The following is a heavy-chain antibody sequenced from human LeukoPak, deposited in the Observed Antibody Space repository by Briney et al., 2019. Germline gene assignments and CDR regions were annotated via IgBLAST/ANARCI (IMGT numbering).Heavy chain of an antibody. Sequence: PSETLSLTCTVSGGSISSYYWSWIRQPPGKGLEWIGYIYYSGSNNYNPPLKSRVTISVDTSKNQFSLKLSSVTAADTAVYYCARDLTSGYSLNDAFDIWGQGTMVTVSS. CDR1: GGSISSYY. V-gene: IGHV4-59*01. D-gene: IGHD3-22*01. CDR2: IYYSGSN. J-gene: IGHJ3*02. CDR3: ARDLTSGYSLNDAFDI.